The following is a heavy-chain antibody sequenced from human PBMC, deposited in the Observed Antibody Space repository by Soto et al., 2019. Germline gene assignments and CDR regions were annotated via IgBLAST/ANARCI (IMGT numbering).Heavy chain of an antibody. CDR1: GFTFSTYT. V-gene: IGHV3-21*06. D-gene: IGHD5-18*01. J-gene: IGHJ6*04. CDR3: ARVAMVNYYFYYAMDV. CDR2: INGRSSDI. Sequence: EVQLVESGGGLVKPGESLRLSCAASGFTFSTYTMNWVRQVPGKGLEWVSSINGRSSDIYFADSVRGRFTISRDNTKNSLYLQMNSLRAEDTAVYYCARVAMVNYYFYYAMDVWGRGTTVTVSS.